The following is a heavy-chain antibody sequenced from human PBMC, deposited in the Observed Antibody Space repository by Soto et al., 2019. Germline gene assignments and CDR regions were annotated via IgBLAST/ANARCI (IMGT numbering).Heavy chain of an antibody. J-gene: IGHJ5*02. CDR2: IYYSGST. D-gene: IGHD6-6*01. CDR1: GGSISSSSYY. Sequence: SETLSLTCTVSGGSISSSSYYWGWIRQPPGKGLEWIGSIYYSGSTYYNPSLKSRVTISVDTSKNQFSLKLSSVTAADTAVYYCARHPAQKVIAARPSSDGWFDPWGQGTLVTVSS. CDR3: ARHPAQKVIAARPSSDGWFDP. V-gene: IGHV4-39*01.